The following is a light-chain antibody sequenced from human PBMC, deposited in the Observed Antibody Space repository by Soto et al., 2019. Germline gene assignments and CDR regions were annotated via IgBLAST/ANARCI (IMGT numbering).Light chain of an antibody. CDR1: HSISDW. CDR3: QQYDSYPLT. J-gene: IGKJ4*01. V-gene: IGKV1-5*03. Sequence: DIQMTQSPSTLSASLGDRVTVSCRASHSISDWLAWYQQRPGKAPKLLIYKASFLEPGVPSRFNGSGSGTDFTLTITSLQPDDLATYYCQQYDSYPLTFGGGTKVDIK. CDR2: KAS.